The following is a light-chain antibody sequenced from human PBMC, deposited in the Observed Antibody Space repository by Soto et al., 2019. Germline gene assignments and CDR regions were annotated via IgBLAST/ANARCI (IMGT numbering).Light chain of an antibody. J-gene: IGKJ5*01. CDR2: GAS. CDR3: HQYGNSPPGT. V-gene: IGKV3-20*01. Sequence: ETVLTQSPGTLYFSPGARATLSCRASQSVGNGHGAWYQQRRGLPPSLLIYGASNRATGIPDRFSGSGSGADFTLTISRLEPEDFAVYFCHQYGNSPPGTFGQGTRLEI. CDR1: QSVGNGH.